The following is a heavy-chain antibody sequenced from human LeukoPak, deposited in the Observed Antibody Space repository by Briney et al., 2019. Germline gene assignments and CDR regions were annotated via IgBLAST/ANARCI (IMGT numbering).Heavy chain of an antibody. Sequence: SETLSLTCTVSGGSISRYYWSWIRQPAGKGPEWIGHIYTSGSTNYNPSLKSRVTMSVDTSKNQFSLKLSSVTAADTAVYYCAREYSSSWYPFSPYYYYGMDVWGQGTTVTVSS. V-gene: IGHV4-4*07. J-gene: IGHJ6*02. CDR1: GGSISRYY. D-gene: IGHD6-13*01. CDR3: AREYSSSWYPFSPYYYYGMDV. CDR2: IYTSGST.